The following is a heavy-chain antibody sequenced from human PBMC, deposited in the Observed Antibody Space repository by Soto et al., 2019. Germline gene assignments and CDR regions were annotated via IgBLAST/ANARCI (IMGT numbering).Heavy chain of an antibody. Sequence: GSLRLSCAASGFTFSSYAMHWVRQAPGKGLEWVAVISYDGSNKYYADSVKGRFTISRDNSKNTLYLQMNSLRAEDTAVYYCARAVCSGGSCYSTDAFDIWGRGTMVTVSS. V-gene: IGHV3-30-3*01. CDR3: ARAVCSGGSCYSTDAFDI. CDR2: ISYDGSNK. CDR1: GFTFSSYA. D-gene: IGHD2-15*01. J-gene: IGHJ3*02.